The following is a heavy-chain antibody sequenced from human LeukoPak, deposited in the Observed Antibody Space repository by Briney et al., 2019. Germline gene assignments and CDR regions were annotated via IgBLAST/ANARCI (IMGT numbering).Heavy chain of an antibody. CDR3: AKGHSAHGTGFDY. D-gene: IGHD1-1*01. Sequence: TGGSLRLSCAASGFTFSSYAMNWVRQAPGKGLEWVSAISGSGGATYYADSVKGRFTISRDNLKNTLYVQMNSLRVEDTAVYYCAKGHSAHGTGFDYWGQGTLVIVCS. V-gene: IGHV3-23*01. J-gene: IGHJ4*02. CDR1: GFTFSSYA. CDR2: ISGSGGAT.